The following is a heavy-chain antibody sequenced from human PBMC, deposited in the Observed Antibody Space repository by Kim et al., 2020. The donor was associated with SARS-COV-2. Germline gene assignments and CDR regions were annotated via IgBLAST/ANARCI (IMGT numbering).Heavy chain of an antibody. CDR3: ARHSNEWDLDC. V-gene: IGHV5-10-1*01. CDR2: T. Sequence: TNYSPSFQAPVTISADKSISTAYLQWSSLKASDTAMYYCARHSNEWDLDCWGQGTLVTVSS. D-gene: IGHD1-26*01. J-gene: IGHJ4*02.